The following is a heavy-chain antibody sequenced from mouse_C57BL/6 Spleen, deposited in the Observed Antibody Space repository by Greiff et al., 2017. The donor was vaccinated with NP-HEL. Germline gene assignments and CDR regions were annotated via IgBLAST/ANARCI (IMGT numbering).Heavy chain of an antibody. Sequence: QVQLQQPGAELVMPGASVKLSCKASGYTFTSYWMHWVKQRPGQGLEWIGEIDPSDSYTNYNQKFKGKATLTVDKSSSTAYMQLSSLTSEDSAVYYCARRGDYYDSSYWYFDVWGTATTVTVSS. CDR2: IDPSDSYT. V-gene: IGHV1-69*01. D-gene: IGHD1-1*01. CDR1: GYTFTSYW. CDR3: ARRGDYYDSSYWYFDV. J-gene: IGHJ1*03.